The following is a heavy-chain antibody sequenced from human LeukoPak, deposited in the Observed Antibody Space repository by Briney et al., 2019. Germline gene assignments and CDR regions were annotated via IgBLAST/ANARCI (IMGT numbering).Heavy chain of an antibody. CDR1: GGTFSSYA. Sequence: ASVKVSCKASGGTFSSYAISWVRQAPGQGLEWMGWISAYNGNTNYAQKLQGRVTMTTDTSTSTAYMELRSLRSDDTAVYYCARGLSTVVPAATSDYWGQGTLVTVSS. CDR3: ARGLSTVVPAATSDY. CDR2: ISAYNGNT. D-gene: IGHD2-2*01. J-gene: IGHJ4*02. V-gene: IGHV1-18*01.